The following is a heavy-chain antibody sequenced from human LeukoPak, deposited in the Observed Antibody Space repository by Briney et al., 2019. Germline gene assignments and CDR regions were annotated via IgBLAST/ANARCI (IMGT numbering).Heavy chain of an antibody. J-gene: IGHJ4*02. CDR3: ARDWDYYGSGSYYHDY. V-gene: IGHV1-18*01. CDR1: GYTFTSYG. D-gene: IGHD3-10*01. Sequence: SVKVSCKASGYTFTSYGISWVRQAPGQGLEWMGWISAYNGNTNYAQKLQGRVTMTTDTSTSTAYMDLRSLRSEDTAVYYCARDWDYYGSGSYYHDYWGQGTLVTVSS. CDR2: ISAYNGNT.